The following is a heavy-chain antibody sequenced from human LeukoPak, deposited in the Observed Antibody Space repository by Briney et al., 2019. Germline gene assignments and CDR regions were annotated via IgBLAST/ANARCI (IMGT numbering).Heavy chain of an antibody. V-gene: IGHV4-39*07. CDR1: GDSISSGDYY. Sequence: PSQTLSLTCTVSGDSISSGDYYWGWIRQPPGKGLEWIGSIYYSGSTYYNPSLKSRVTISVDTSKNQFSLKLSSVTAADTAVYYCARARPEAYSSSLYFDYWGQGTLVTVSS. J-gene: IGHJ4*02. CDR3: ARARPEAYSSSLYFDY. CDR2: IYYSGST. D-gene: IGHD6-6*01.